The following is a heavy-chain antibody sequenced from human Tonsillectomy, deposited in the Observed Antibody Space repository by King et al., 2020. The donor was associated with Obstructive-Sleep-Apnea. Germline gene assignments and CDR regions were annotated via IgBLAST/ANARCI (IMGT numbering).Heavy chain of an antibody. CDR1: GGSISSSSYY. V-gene: IGHV4-39*01. J-gene: IGHJ4*02. CDR2: IYYSGST. D-gene: IGHD3-10*01. CDR3: ARHPVYGSGSYYFDY. Sequence: QLQESGPGLVKPSETLSLTCTVSGGSISSSSYYWGWIRQPPGKGLEWIGSIYYSGSTYYNPSPSLKSRVTISVDTSKNQFSLKLSSVTAADTAVYYCARHPVYGSGSYYFDYWGQGTLVTVSS.